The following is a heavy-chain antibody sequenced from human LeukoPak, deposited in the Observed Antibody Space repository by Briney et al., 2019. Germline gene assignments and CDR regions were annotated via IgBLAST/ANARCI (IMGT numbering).Heavy chain of an antibody. CDR3: ARTAVADWFDP. CDR1: GYTFTGYY. J-gene: IGHJ5*02. CDR2: INPNSGGT. V-gene: IGHV1-2*02. Sequence: ASVKVSCKASGYTFTGYYMHWVRQAPGQGLEYMGWINPNSGGTNSVQRFQGRVTMTRDTSISTAYMELSRLRSDDTAVYYCARTAVADWFDPWGQGTLVTVSS. D-gene: IGHD6-19*01.